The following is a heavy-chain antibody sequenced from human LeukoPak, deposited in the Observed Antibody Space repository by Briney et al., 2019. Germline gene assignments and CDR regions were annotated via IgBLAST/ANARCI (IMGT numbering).Heavy chain of an antibody. Sequence: SVKVSCKASGGTFISYAISWVRQAPGQGLEWMGGIIPIFGTANYAQKFQGRVTITADDSTSTAYMELSSLRSEDTAVYYCARGGVVPAAIPWFDHWGQGTLVTVSS. CDR3: ARGGVVPAAIPWFDH. J-gene: IGHJ5*02. CDR2: IIPIFGTA. V-gene: IGHV1-69*13. CDR1: GGTFISYA. D-gene: IGHD2-2*02.